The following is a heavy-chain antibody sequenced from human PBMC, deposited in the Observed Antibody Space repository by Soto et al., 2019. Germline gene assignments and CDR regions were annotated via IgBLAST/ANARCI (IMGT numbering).Heavy chain of an antibody. J-gene: IGHJ4*02. D-gene: IGHD1-26*01. CDR3: ARVAGSPDY. CDR1: GFTFTSSA. V-gene: IGHV1-58*02. Sequence: GASVKVSCKASGFTFTSSAMQWVRQARGQRLEWMGWIVVGSGKTNYAQKFQERVTITRDMSTSTAYMELSSLRSEDTAVYYCARVAGSPDYWGQGTLVTVSS. CDR2: IVVGSGKT.